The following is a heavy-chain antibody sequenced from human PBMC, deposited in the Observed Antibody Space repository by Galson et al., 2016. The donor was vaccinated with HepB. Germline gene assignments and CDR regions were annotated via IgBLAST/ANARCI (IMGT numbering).Heavy chain of an antibody. Sequence: SVKVSCKASGGTFHNYAINWVRQAPGQGLEWMGAIIPVFGTANYAQKFRGRLTITADKSTNTSYMDLTRLTSEDTAIYYCAKAGRYGDHDFWGQGTRVTVSS. V-gene: IGHV1-69*06. CDR1: GGTFHNYA. J-gene: IGHJ4*02. CDR3: AKAGRYGDHDF. CDR2: IIPVFGTA. D-gene: IGHD4-17*01.